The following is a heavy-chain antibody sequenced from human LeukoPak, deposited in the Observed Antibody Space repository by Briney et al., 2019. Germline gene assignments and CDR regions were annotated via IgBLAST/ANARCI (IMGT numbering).Heavy chain of an antibody. CDR1: GGTFSSYA. D-gene: IGHD3-22*01. CDR2: ITPIFGTA. Sequence: GASVKASCKASGGTFSSYAISWVRQAPGQGLEWMGGITPIFGTANYAQKFQGRVTITADESTSTAYMELSSLRSEDTAVYYCARGPKHDSSGYWEYWGPGTLVTVSS. V-gene: IGHV1-69*13. J-gene: IGHJ4*02. CDR3: ARGPKHDSSGYWEY.